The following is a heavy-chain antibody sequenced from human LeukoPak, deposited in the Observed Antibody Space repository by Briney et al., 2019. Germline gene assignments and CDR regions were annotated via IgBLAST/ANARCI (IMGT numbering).Heavy chain of an antibody. Sequence: PGGSLRLSCAASGFTFSSYEMNWVRQAPGKGLEWVSYISSSGSTIYYADSVKGRFTISRDNAKNSLYLQMNSLRAEDTAVYYCARVGTTVTLDYWGQGIMVTVSS. CDR1: GFTFSSYE. D-gene: IGHD4-17*01. CDR2: ISSSGSTI. J-gene: IGHJ4*02. CDR3: ARVGTTVTLDY. V-gene: IGHV3-48*03.